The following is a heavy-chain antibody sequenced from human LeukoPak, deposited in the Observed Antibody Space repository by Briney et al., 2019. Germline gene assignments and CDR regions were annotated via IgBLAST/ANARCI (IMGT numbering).Heavy chain of an antibody. CDR3: ARAIFLGYSSSWYYFDY. Sequence: SETLSLTCSVSGDSIRSSSYYWGWIRQPPGKGLEWIGSISYSGNTYYNPSLKSRVTISVDTSKNQFSLKLSSVTAADTAVYYCARAIFLGYSSSWYYFDYWGQGTLVTVSS. CDR2: ISYSGNT. V-gene: IGHV4-39*07. D-gene: IGHD6-13*01. CDR1: GDSIRSSSYY. J-gene: IGHJ4*02.